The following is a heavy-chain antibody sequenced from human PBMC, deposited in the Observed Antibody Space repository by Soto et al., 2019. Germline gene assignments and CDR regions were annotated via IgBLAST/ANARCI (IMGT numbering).Heavy chain of an antibody. CDR3: ARGGVATISVYYYMDV. Sequence: QVQLVQSGAEVKKPGASVKVSCKASGYTFTGYYMHWVRQAPGQGLEWMGWINPNSGGTNYAQKFQGWVTMTRDTSISTAYMELSRLRSDDTAVYYYARGGVATISVYYYMDVWGKGTTVTVSS. CDR1: GYTFTGYY. D-gene: IGHD5-12*01. J-gene: IGHJ6*03. CDR2: INPNSGGT. V-gene: IGHV1-2*04.